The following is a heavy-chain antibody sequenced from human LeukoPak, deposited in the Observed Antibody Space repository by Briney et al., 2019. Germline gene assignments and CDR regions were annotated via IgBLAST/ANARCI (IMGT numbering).Heavy chain of an antibody. Sequence: PGRSLRLSCAASGFTFRDYHMSWIRQAPGKGLEWVSYISSSGSTIYYADSVKGRFTISRDNAKNSLYLQMNGLRAEDTAVYYCARDSLYDSSPYGMDVWGQGTTVTVSS. V-gene: IGHV3-11*04. CDR3: ARDSLYDSSPYGMDV. D-gene: IGHD3-22*01. J-gene: IGHJ6*02. CDR1: GFTFRDYH. CDR2: ISSSGSTI.